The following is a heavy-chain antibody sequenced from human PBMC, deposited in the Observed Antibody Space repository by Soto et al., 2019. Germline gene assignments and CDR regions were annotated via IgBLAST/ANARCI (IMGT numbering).Heavy chain of an antibody. V-gene: IGHV3-33*01. D-gene: IGHD3-22*01. CDR2: IYYDGSNE. CDR1: GFTFSYYA. J-gene: IGHJ4*02. Sequence: QVQLVESGGGVVQPGRSLRLSCAASGFTFSYYAMHWVRQAPGKGLEWVAVIYYDGSNEYYADSVKGRFTISRDNSNNALYLQMNSLRAEDTAVYYCASDGGVYESTSYPIGDFDYWGQGTLVTVSS. CDR3: ASDGGVYESTSYPIGDFDY.